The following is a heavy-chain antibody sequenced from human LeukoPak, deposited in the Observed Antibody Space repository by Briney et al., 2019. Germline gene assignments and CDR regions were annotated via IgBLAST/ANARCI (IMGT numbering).Heavy chain of an antibody. V-gene: IGHV3-7*01. CDR3: ARGYYYGSGSDAFDI. J-gene: IGHJ3*02. CDR2: IKQDGSEK. CDR1: GFTFSSYW. D-gene: IGHD3-10*01. Sequence: PGGSLRLSCAASGFTFSSYWMSWVRQAPGKGLEWVANIKQDGSEKYYADSVKGRFTISRDNSKNTLYLQMNSLRAEDTAVYYCARGYYYGSGSDAFDIWGQGTMVTVSS.